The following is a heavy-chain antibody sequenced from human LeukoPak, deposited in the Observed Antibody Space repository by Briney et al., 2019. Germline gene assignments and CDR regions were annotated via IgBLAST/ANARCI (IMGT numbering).Heavy chain of an antibody. CDR3: ARELRLGELSFLDY. CDR1: GGSISSYY. D-gene: IGHD3-16*02. Sequence: KSSETLSLTCTVSGGSISSYYWSWIRQPPGKGLEWIGYIYYSGSTNYNPSLKSRVTISVDTSKNQFSLKLSSVTAADTAVYYCARELRLGELSFLDYWGQGTLVTVSS. CDR2: IYYSGST. V-gene: IGHV4-59*01. J-gene: IGHJ4*02.